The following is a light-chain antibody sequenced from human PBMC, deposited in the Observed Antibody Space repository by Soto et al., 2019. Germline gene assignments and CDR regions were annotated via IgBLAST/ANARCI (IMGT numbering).Light chain of an antibody. CDR1: SSNIGSNY. Sequence: QSVLTQPPSASGAPGQRVTISCSGSSSNIGSNYVYWYQQFPGTAPKLLIYRNSQRPSGVPDRFSGSKSGSSASLAISGLRSEDEADYYCTTWDDSLSGYVFGIGTKLTVL. J-gene: IGLJ1*01. CDR2: RNS. CDR3: TTWDDSLSGYV. V-gene: IGLV1-47*01.